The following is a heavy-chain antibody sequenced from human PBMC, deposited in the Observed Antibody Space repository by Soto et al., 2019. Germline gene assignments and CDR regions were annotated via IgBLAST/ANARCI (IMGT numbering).Heavy chain of an antibody. V-gene: IGHV3-30*18. J-gene: IGHJ4*02. CDR3: AKVGGYDYGPFDY. CDR2: ISYDGSNK. CDR1: GFTFSSYG. Sequence: QVQLVESGGGVVQPGWSLRLSCAASGFTFSSYGMHWVRQAPGKGLEWVAVISYDGSNKYYADSVKGRFTISRDNSKNTLYLQMNSLRAEDTAVYYCAKVGGYDYGPFDYWGQGTLVTVSS. D-gene: IGHD5-12*01.